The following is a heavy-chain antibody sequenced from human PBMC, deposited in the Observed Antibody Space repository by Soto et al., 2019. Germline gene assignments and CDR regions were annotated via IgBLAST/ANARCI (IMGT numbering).Heavy chain of an antibody. CDR1: GGSISSNNW. V-gene: IGHV4-4*02. J-gene: IGHJ4*02. CDR2: IYHSGST. D-gene: IGHD3-10*01. Sequence: QVQLQESGPGLVKPSGTLSLTCAVSGGSISSNNWWSWVRQPPGKGLEWIGEIYHSGSTNYNPSLKSRVXXXVXXSKNQSSLKLSSVTAADTAVYYCARVKASGVNFDYWGQGTLVTVSS. CDR3: ARVKASGVNFDY.